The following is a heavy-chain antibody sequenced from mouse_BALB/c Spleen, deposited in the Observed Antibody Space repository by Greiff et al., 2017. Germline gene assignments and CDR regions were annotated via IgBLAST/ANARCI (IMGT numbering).Heavy chain of an antibody. D-gene: IGHD1-1*01. CDR1: GYSITSDYA. CDR2: ISYSGST. Sequence: DVQLQESGPGLVKPSQSLSLTCTVTGYSITSDYAWNWIRQFPGNKLAWMGYISYSGSTSYNPSLKSRISITRDTSKNQFFLQLNSVTTEDTATYYCARTLYGPFAYWGQGTLVTVSA. CDR3: ARTLYGPFAY. V-gene: IGHV3-2*02. J-gene: IGHJ3*01.